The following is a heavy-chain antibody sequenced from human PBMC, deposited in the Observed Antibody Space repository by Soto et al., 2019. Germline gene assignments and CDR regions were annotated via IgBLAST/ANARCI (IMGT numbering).Heavy chain of an antibody. V-gene: IGHV5-10-1*01. CDR2: IDPSDSYT. CDR3: GRGHGGELFYNY. Sequence: GASLKISCKGSGYSFTSYWISWVRQMPGKGLEWMGRIDPSDSYTNYSPSFQGHVTISADKSISTAYLQWSSLKASDTAMYYCGRGHGGELFYNYWGQGTLGTVSS. D-gene: IGHD3-10*01. J-gene: IGHJ4*02. CDR1: GYSFTSYW.